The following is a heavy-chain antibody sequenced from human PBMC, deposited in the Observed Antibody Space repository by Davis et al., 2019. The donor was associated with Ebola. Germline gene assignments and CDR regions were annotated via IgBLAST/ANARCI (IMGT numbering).Heavy chain of an antibody. J-gene: IGHJ5*02. V-gene: IGHV3-74*01. Sequence: HTGGSLSLSCAASGFTFSTYWMHCVRHAPGQGLVWVSRINSDGSSTSYADSVKGRFTISRDNAKNTLYLQMNSLRAEDTAVYYCARGHGSSPDNWFDPWGQGTLVTVSS. D-gene: IGHD1-26*01. CDR3: ARGHGSSPDNWFDP. CDR1: GFTFSTYW. CDR2: INSDGSST.